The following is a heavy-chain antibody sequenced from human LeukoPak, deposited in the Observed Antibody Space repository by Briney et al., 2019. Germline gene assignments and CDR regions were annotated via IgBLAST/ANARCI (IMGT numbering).Heavy chain of an antibody. CDR3: AFPSVVRGVTPDAFDI. CDR2: ISYDGSNK. Sequence: GGSLRLSCAASGSTFSSYGMHWVRQAPGKGLEWVAVISYDGSNKYYADSVKGRFTISRDNSKNTLYLQMNSLRAEDTAVYYCAFPSVVRGVTPDAFDIWGQGTMVTVSS. J-gene: IGHJ3*02. CDR1: GSTFSSYG. D-gene: IGHD3-10*01. V-gene: IGHV3-30*03.